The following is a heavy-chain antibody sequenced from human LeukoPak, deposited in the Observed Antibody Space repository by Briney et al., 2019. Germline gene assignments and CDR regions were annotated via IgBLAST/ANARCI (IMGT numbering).Heavy chain of an antibody. J-gene: IGHJ4*02. V-gene: IGHV3-66*01. CDR2: IYSGGGT. Sequence: GGSLRLSCAVSGLTVSSSHMNWVRQAPGKGLEWVSVIYSGGGTYYAASVKGRFTISRDNSKNTLYLQMSSLRAEDTAVYYCTLAQLKGEYYFDYWGQGTLVTVSS. D-gene: IGHD3-16*01. CDR3: TLAQLKGEYYFDY. CDR1: GLTVSSSH.